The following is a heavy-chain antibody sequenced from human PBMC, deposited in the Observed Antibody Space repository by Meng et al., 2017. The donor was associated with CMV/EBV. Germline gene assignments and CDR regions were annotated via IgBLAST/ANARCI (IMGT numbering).Heavy chain of an antibody. CDR2: ITSGSSST. CDR3: ARGADYGDPSPRIFDY. J-gene: IGHJ4*02. CDR1: GFTFSTYS. V-gene: IGHV3-48*04. Sequence: GGSLRLSCAASGFTFSTYSMNWVRQAPGKGLEWVSYITSGSSSTYYADSVKGRFSISRDNGKNSLSLHMTSLRGEDTAVYYCARGADYGDPSPRIFDYWGRGTLVTVSS. D-gene: IGHD4/OR15-4a*01.